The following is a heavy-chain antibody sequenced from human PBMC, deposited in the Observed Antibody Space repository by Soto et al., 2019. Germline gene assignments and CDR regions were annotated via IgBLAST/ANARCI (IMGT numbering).Heavy chain of an antibody. CDR2: IYYSGST. J-gene: IGHJ4*02. CDR3: ARGYSSYSHFDY. D-gene: IGHD5-18*01. V-gene: IGHV4-59*01. CDR1: GGSISNYY. Sequence: SETQSLTCIVSGGSISNYYWSWIRQPPGKGLEWIGYIYYSGSTNYNPSLKSRVTISVDTSKNQFSLKLSSVTAADTAVYYCARGYSSYSHFDYWGQGTLVTVSS.